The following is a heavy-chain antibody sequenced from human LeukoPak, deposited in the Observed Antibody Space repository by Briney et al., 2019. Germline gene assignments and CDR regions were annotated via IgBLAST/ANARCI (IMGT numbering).Heavy chain of an antibody. V-gene: IGHV3-53*01. CDR3: ARETRLRWTDY. CDR2: IYSGGST. CDR1: GFTVSSNY. J-gene: IGHJ4*02. D-gene: IGHD5-24*01. Sequence: GGSLRLSCAASGFTVSSNYMSWVRQARGKGGEWVSLIYSGGSTYYADSVKGRFTISRDNSKNTLYLQMNSLRAEDTAVYYCARETRLRWTDYWGQGTLVTVSS.